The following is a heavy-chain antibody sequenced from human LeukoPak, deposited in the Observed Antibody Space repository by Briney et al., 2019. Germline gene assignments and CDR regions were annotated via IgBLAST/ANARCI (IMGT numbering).Heavy chain of an antibody. CDR3: ARASGYYDFWSGYYRAFDI. Sequence: KSSETLSLTCTVSGGSISSSSYYWGWIRQPPGKGLEWIGSIYYSGSTYYNPSLKSRVTISVDTSKNQFSLQLSSVTAADTAVYYCARASGYYDFWSGYYRAFDIWGQGTMVTVSS. CDR1: GGSISSSSYY. J-gene: IGHJ3*02. V-gene: IGHV4-39*01. CDR2: IYYSGST. D-gene: IGHD3-3*01.